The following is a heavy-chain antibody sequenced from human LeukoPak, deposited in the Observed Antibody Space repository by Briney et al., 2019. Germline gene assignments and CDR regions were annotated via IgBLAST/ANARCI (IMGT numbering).Heavy chain of an antibody. J-gene: IGHJ4*02. Sequence: GGSLRLSCAASGFTFSSYAMHWVRQAPGKGLEWVAVISYDGSNKYYADSVKGRFTISRDNSKNTLYPQMNSLRAEDTAVYYCARERDSSFSGGEGFDYWGQGTLVTVSS. CDR2: ISYDGSNK. D-gene: IGHD6-13*01. CDR1: GFTFSSYA. V-gene: IGHV3-30-3*01. CDR3: ARERDSSFSGGEGFDY.